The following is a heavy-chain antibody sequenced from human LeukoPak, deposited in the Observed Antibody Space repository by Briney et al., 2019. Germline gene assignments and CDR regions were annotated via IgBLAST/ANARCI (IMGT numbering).Heavy chain of an antibody. Sequence: PSETLSLTCTVYGGSISSTGYYWGWIRQPPGKGLEWLGNIYYTGSSYYNPSLKSRVTISVDTSKNQFSLRLSSVTAADTAVYYCASRIAVSKFDYWGQGTLVTASS. CDR1: GGSISSTGYY. D-gene: IGHD6-19*01. CDR3: ASRIAVSKFDY. CDR2: IYYTGSS. J-gene: IGHJ4*02. V-gene: IGHV4-39*07.